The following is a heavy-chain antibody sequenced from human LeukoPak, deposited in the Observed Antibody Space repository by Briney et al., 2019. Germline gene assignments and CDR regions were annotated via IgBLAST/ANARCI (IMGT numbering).Heavy chain of an antibody. J-gene: IGHJ4*02. Sequence: GGSLRLSCAASGFTFSSYAMSWVRQAPGKGLEWVSAISGSGGSTYYADSVKGRFTISRDNSRNTLYLQMNSLRAEDTAVYYCAKDRSRTGYFDYWGQGTLVTVSS. CDR2: ISGSGGST. D-gene: IGHD3-10*01. V-gene: IGHV3-23*01. CDR1: GFTFSSYA. CDR3: AKDRSRTGYFDY.